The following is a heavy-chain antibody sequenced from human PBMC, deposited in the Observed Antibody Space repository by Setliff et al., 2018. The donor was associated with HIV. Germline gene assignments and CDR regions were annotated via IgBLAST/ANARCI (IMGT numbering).Heavy chain of an antibody. V-gene: IGHV1-18*01. CDR1: GYTFTSYG. D-gene: IGHD3-22*01. Sequence: GASVKVSCKASGYTFTSYGISWVRQAPGQGLEWMGWISTYSGNANYAQKLQGRVTMTTDTSISTAYMELSRLRSDDTAVYYCARGMDYYDTSGYYQYYFDYWGQGTLVTVSS. J-gene: IGHJ4*02. CDR3: ARGMDYYDTSGYYQYYFDY. CDR2: ISTYSGNA.